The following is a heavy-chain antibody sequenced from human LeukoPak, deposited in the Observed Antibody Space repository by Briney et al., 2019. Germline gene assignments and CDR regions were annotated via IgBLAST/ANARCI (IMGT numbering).Heavy chain of an antibody. CDR2: VGSAGDI. J-gene: IGHJ5*02. CDR1: GLTFSTND. Sequence: GGSLRLSCEAAGLTFSTNDFHWVRQATGKGLDWVSGVGSAGDIYYANSVKGLFTLSSEVAKNSLFLQMNSLRVEDTAVYYCTRGHYVGFDPWGQGVLVTVSS. D-gene: IGHD4-17*01. V-gene: IGHV3-13*01. CDR3: TRGHYVGFDP.